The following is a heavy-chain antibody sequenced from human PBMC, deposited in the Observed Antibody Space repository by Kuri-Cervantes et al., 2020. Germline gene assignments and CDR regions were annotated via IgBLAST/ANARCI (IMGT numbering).Heavy chain of an antibody. CDR3: ARDRWNDLYYYGMDV. CDR2: ISSSSSYI. D-gene: IGHD1-1*01. CDR1: GFTFSSYS. V-gene: IGHV3-21*01. Sequence: GESRKSSCAASGFTFSSYSMNWVRQAPGKGLEWVSSISSSSSYIYYADSVKGRFTISRDNAKNSLYLQMNSLRDEDTAVYYCARDRWNDLYYYGMDVWGQGTTVTVSS. J-gene: IGHJ6*02.